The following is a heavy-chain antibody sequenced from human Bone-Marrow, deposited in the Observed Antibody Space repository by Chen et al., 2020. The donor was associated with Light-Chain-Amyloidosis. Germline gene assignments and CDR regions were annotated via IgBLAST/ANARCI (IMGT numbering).Heavy chain of an antibody. D-gene: IGHD5-12*01. Sequence: SGGEVKKPGESLKISCKGSGYTFPNYWIGWVRQMPGKGLEWMGVIYPDDSDARYSPSFEGQVTISADKSITTAYLQWRSLKASDTAMYYCARRRDGYNFDYWGQGTLVTVSS. CDR1: GYTFPNYW. CDR2: IYPDDSDA. J-gene: IGHJ4*02. CDR3: ARRRDGYNFDY. V-gene: IGHV5-51*01.